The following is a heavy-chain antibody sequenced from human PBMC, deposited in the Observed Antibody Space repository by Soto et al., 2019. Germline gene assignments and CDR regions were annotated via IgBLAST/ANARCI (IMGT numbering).Heavy chain of an antibody. V-gene: IGHV4-61*01. D-gene: IGHD3-22*01. CDR1: GGSVSSGSYY. Sequence: SETLSLTCTVSGGSVSSGSYYWSWTRQPPGKGLEWIGYIYYSGSTNYNPSLKSRVTISVDTSKNQFSLKLSSVTAADTAVYYCARDYGPDYYDSSGYYYVGYWGQGTLVTVSS. J-gene: IGHJ4*02. CDR3: ARDYGPDYYDSSGYYYVGY. CDR2: IYYSGST.